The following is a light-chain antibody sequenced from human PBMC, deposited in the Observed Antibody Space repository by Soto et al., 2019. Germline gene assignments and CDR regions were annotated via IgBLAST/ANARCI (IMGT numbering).Light chain of an antibody. V-gene: IGKV1-5*03. J-gene: IGKJ1*01. Sequence: DIQMTQSPSTLSASVGDRVTITCRASQSVSSWLAWYQQKPGKAPKLLIYKASSLESGVPSRFSGSGSGTEFTLTISSLQHDDVATYYCQHYNSYRRTFGQGTKVEIK. CDR3: QHYNSYRRT. CDR1: QSVSSW. CDR2: KAS.